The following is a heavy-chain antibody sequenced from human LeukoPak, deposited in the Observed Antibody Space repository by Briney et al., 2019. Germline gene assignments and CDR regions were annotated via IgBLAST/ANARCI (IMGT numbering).Heavy chain of an antibody. CDR3: ARAPVGATADAFDI. CDR2: IYYSGST. J-gene: IGHJ3*02. V-gene: IGHV4-59*01. D-gene: IGHD1-26*01. CDR1: GGSISGYY. Sequence: PSETLSLTCTVSGGSISGYYWSWIRQPPGKGLEWIGYIYYSGSTNYNPSLKSRVTISVDTSKSQFFLKLSSVTAADTAVYYCARAPVGATADAFDIWGQGTMVTVSS.